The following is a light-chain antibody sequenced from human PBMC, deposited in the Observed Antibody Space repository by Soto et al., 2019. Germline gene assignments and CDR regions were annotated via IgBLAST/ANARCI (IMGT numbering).Light chain of an antibody. J-gene: IGLJ1*01. Sequence: QSALTQPASVSGSPGQSITISCTGTSSDVGGYNYVSWYQQHPGIAPNLLIYGVTNRPSGVSTRFSGSKSGNTASLNISGLQAEDEADYNCSSYTSASTLLYLFGTGTKVTVL. CDR3: SSYTSASTLLYL. V-gene: IGLV2-14*01. CDR2: GVT. CDR1: SSDVGGYNY.